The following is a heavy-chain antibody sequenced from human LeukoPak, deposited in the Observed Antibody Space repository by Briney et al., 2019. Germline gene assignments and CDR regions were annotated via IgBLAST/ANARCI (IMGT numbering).Heavy chain of an antibody. CDR3: AKDLPYYDSSGYYSHAFDI. V-gene: IGHV3-30*02. D-gene: IGHD3-22*01. J-gene: IGHJ3*02. CDR2: IRYDGSNK. Sequence: GGSLRLSCAASGFTYSSYGMHWVRQAPGKGLEWVAFIRYDGSNKYYAASVKGRFTISRDNSKNTLYLQMNSLRAEDTAVYYCAKDLPYYDSSGYYSHAFDIWGQGTMVTISS. CDR1: GFTYSSYG.